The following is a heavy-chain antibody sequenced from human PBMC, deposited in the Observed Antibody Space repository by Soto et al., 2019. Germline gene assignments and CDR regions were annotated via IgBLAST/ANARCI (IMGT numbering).Heavy chain of an antibody. D-gene: IGHD2-15*01. Sequence: SVKVSYKASGYTFTCYYMQCVRQAPGQGLEWMGWINPNSGGTNYAQKFQGRVTMTRDTSISTAYMELSRLRSDDTAVYYCARTLTAVVVAAATNNWFDPWGQGALVNVSS. CDR2: INPNSGGT. J-gene: IGHJ5*02. CDR1: GYTFTCYY. CDR3: ARTLTAVVVAAATNNWFDP. V-gene: IGHV1-2*02.